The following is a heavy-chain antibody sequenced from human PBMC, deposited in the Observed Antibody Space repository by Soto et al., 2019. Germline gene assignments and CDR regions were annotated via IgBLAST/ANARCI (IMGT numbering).Heavy chain of an antibody. Sequence: PSETLSLTCTVSGGYIRSSLYYWSWLRQPPGKGLEWIGYIFDSGITHYNPSLKSRVAMSVDTSKNQFSLNLTSVTAADTAVYFCASQFCSGGACFNWFDPWGHGTLVTVSS. CDR3: ASQFCSGGACFNWFDP. J-gene: IGHJ5*02. D-gene: IGHD2-21*02. CDR1: GGYIRSSLYY. V-gene: IGHV4-30-4*01. CDR2: IFDSGIT.